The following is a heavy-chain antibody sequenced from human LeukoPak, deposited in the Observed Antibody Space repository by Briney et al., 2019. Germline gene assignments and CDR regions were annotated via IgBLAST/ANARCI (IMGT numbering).Heavy chain of an antibody. D-gene: IGHD4-17*01. J-gene: IGHJ4*02. CDR2: INHGGGT. CDR3: ARGEDGTGDYRPTYFDS. CDR1: GGSFSDYF. Sequence: SETLFLTCAVYGGSFSDYFWNWIRQPPGKGLEWIGEINHGGGTRYNPSLKSRATISVDTSKKQFSLNLTSVTAADTAVYYCARGEDGTGDYRPTYFDSWGQGTLVTVSS. V-gene: IGHV4-34*01.